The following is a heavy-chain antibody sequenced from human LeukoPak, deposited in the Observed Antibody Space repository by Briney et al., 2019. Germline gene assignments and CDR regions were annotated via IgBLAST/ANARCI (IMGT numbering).Heavy chain of an antibody. Sequence: PGGSLRLSCAASGFTLDDYGMSWVRQAPGKGLEWVAAINWNGGATAYADPVKGRFTISRDNAKSSLYLQMNSLRAEDTALYYCARDQTPYGGDWYLLGFNAWGQGTLVTVSS. CDR2: INWNGGAT. J-gene: IGHJ5*02. V-gene: IGHV3-20*04. CDR3: ARDQTPYGGDWYLLGFNA. D-gene: IGHD3-9*01. CDR1: GFTLDDYG.